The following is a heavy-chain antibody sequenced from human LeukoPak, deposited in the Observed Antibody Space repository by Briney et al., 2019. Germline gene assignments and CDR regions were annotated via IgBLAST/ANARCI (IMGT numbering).Heavy chain of an antibody. Sequence: ASVNVSCKASGGTFSSYAISWVRQAPGQGLEWMGGIIPIFGTANYAQKFQGRVTITADESTSTAYMELSSLRSEDTVVYYCATSWQWLVKSFDYWGQGTLVTVSS. CDR3: ATSWQWLVKSFDY. D-gene: IGHD6-19*01. V-gene: IGHV1-69*01. CDR1: GGTFSSYA. CDR2: IIPIFGTA. J-gene: IGHJ4*02.